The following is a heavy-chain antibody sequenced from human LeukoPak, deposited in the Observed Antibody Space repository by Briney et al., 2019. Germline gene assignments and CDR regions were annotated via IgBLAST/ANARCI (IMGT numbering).Heavy chain of an antibody. CDR2: TYYRSKWYN. V-gene: IGHV6-1*01. J-gene: IGHJ6*02. Sequence: SQTLSLTCAISGDSVSSNSAAWNWIRQSPSRGLEWLGRTYYRSKWYNDYAVSVKSRITINPDTSKNQFSLQLNSVTPEDTAVYCCARDLGEVDYYYYGMDVWGQGTTVTVSS. CDR1: GDSVSSNSAA. CDR3: ARDLGEVDYYYYGMDV. D-gene: IGHD3-10*01.